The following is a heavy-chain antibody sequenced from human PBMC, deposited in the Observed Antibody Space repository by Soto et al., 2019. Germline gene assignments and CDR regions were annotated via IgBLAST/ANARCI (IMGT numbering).Heavy chain of an antibody. J-gene: IGHJ4*02. CDR1: GFSVSNNY. D-gene: IGHD3-3*01. V-gene: IGHV3-53*04. CDR3: ARKDFWNNYELDY. Sequence: EVQLVESGGGLVQPGGSLRLSCATSGFSVSNNYMTWVRQAPGKGLEWVSIIYSGGGTYYADSVKGRFFISRHDSKNTLNLQMNSLRTDDTAVYYCARKDFWNNYELDYWGQGTRVTVSS. CDR2: IYSGGGT.